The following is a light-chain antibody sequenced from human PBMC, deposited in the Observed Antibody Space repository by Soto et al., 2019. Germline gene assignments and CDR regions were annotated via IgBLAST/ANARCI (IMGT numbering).Light chain of an antibody. CDR2: GNS. J-gene: IGLJ1*01. CDR1: SSNIGAHYD. Sequence: QSVLTHPPSVSGAPGQRVTISCTVRSSNIGAHYDVHWYQQLPGTAPKLLIYGNSNRPSGVPDRFSGSKSGTSASLAITGLQAEDEADYYCQSYDNSLSVYVFGTGTKVTVL. V-gene: IGLV1-40*01. CDR3: QSYDNSLSVYV.